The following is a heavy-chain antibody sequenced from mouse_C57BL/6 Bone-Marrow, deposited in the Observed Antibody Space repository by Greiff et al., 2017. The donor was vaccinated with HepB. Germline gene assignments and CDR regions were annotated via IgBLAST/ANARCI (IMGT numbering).Heavy chain of an antibody. V-gene: IGHV1-80*01. Sequence: VQLQQSGAELEKPGASVKISCKASGYAFSSYWMNWVKQRPGKGLEWIGQIYPGDGDTNYNGKFKGKATLTADKSSSTAYMQLSSLTSEDSAVYFCARKGIYYGAMDYWGQGTSVTVSS. CDR3: ARKGIYYGAMDY. CDR2: IYPGDGDT. D-gene: IGHD2-1*01. J-gene: IGHJ4*01. CDR1: GYAFSSYW.